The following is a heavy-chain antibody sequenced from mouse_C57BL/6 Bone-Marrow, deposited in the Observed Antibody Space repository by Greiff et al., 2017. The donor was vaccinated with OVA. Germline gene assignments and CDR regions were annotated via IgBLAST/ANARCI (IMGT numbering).Heavy chain of an antibody. CDR3: ARATVVAQDY. CDR2: IDPSDSYT. Sequence: QVHVKQSGAELVKPGASVKLSCKASGYTFTSYWMQWVKQRPGQGLEWIGEIDPSDSYTNYNQKFKGKATLTVDTSSSTAYMQLSSLTSEDSAVYYCARATVVAQDYWGQGTTLTVSS. CDR1: GYTFTSYW. J-gene: IGHJ2*01. V-gene: IGHV1-50*01. D-gene: IGHD1-1*01.